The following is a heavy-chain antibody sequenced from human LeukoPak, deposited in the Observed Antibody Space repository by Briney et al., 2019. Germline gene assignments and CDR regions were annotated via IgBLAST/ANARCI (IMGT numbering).Heavy chain of an antibody. V-gene: IGHV1-18*01. D-gene: IGHD6-19*01. Sequence: ASVKVSCKASGGTFSSYAISWVRQAPGQGLEWMGWISAYNGNTNYAQKLQGRVTMTTDTSTSTAYMELRSLRSDDTAVYYCARDSAVAGIFDYWGQGTLVTVSS. CDR1: GGTFSSYA. CDR3: ARDSAVAGIFDY. J-gene: IGHJ4*02. CDR2: ISAYNGNT.